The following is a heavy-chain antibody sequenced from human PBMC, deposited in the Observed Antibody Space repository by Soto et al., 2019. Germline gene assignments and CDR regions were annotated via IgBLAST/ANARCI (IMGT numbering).Heavy chain of an antibody. CDR3: ARERSAAGTGWFDP. Sequence: QVQLVQSGAEVKKPGASVKVSCKASGYTFTSYDINWVRQATGQGLEWMGWMNPNSGNTGYAQQFQGXVXPTTNTSIRTAYMELSSLRSEDTAVYYCARERSAAGTGWFDPWGQGTLVTVSS. CDR2: MNPNSGNT. J-gene: IGHJ5*02. CDR1: GYTFTSYD. D-gene: IGHD6-13*01. V-gene: IGHV1-8*01.